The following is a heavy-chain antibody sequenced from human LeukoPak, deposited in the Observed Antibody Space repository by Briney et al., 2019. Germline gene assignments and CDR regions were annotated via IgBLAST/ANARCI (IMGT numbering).Heavy chain of an antibody. CDR3: ARGRDDILTGSNFDY. D-gene: IGHD3-9*01. J-gene: IGHJ4*02. Sequence: GGSLRLSCAASGFTFSSYEMNWVRQAPGKGLEWVSYISSSGSTIYYADSVEGRFTISRDNAKNSLYLQMNSLRAEDTAVYYSARGRDDILTGSNFDYWGQGTLVTVSS. CDR2: ISSSGSTI. CDR1: GFTFSSYE. V-gene: IGHV3-48*03.